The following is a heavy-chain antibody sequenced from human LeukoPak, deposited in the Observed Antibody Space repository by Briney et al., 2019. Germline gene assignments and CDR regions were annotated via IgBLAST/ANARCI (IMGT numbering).Heavy chain of an antibody. V-gene: IGHV3-23*01. Sequence: GGSLRLSCAASGFTFSSFAMTWVRQAPGKGLEWVSTVSGGGGSTYYADSVKGRFTISRDNSKNTLYLQMNSLRAEDTAVYYCAKDQGGGNYRVYFENWGQGTLVTVSP. CDR1: GFTFSSFA. J-gene: IGHJ4*02. CDR2: VSGGGGST. D-gene: IGHD1-26*01. CDR3: AKDQGGGNYRVYFEN.